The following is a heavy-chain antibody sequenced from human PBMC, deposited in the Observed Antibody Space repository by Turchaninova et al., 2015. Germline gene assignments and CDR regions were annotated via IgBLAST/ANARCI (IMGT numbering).Heavy chain of an antibody. V-gene: IGHV1-46*01. CDR3: ARDFGWFDP. CDR2: INPGGGST. Sequence: QVQLVQSGAEVKKPGASVKVSCKASGYTFTTYYMHWVRQAPGQGLEGMGIINPGGGSTNYAQKFQGRVTMTRDTSTSTVYMELSSLRSEDTAVYYCARDFGWFDPWGQGTLVTVSS. CDR1: GYTFTTYY. D-gene: IGHD3-10*01. J-gene: IGHJ5*02.